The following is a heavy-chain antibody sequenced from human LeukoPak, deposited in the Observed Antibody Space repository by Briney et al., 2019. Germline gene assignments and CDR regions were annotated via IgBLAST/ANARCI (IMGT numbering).Heavy chain of an antibody. CDR1: GYTFTNYG. Sequence: ASVKVSCKASGYTFTNYGISWVRQAPGQGLEWMAWISTYDHDTNYAQKFQGRVTITADKTTSTAYMELSRLRSEDTAVYYCARDISGLWFGIDYWGQGTLVTASS. V-gene: IGHV1-18*01. D-gene: IGHD3-10*01. CDR3: ARDISGLWFGIDY. J-gene: IGHJ4*02. CDR2: ISTYDHDT.